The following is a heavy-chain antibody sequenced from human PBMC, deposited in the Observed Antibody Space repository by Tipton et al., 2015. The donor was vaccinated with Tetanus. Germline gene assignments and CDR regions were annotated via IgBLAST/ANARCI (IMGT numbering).Heavy chain of an antibody. CDR1: GGTFNNFP. V-gene: IGHV1-69*06. J-gene: IGHJ4*02. Sequence: QSGAEVKAPGSSVKLSCKGSGGTFNNFPISWVRQAPGQGLEWMGGIIPTFDTRTYAHKFQGRLTITADRSTRTAYMELSSLRSEDTAIYFCARTSGGTRDYYAIKFWGQGSLVTVSS. CDR3: ARTSGGTRDYYAIKF. CDR2: IIPTFDTR. D-gene: IGHD3-22*01.